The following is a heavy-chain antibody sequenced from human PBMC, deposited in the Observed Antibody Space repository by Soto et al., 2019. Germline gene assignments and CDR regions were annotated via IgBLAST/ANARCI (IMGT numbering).Heavy chain of an antibody. CDR3: ARGKHIVVVTAMGEDWYFDL. Sequence: QVQLVQSGAEVKKPGSSVKVSCKASGGTFSSYAISWVRQAPGQGLDWMGGISPIFGTANYAQKFQGRVTINEDESTSTAYMELSSLRSEDTAVYYCARGKHIVVVTAMGEDWYFDLWGRGTLVTVSS. D-gene: IGHD2-21*02. CDR1: GGTFSSYA. J-gene: IGHJ2*01. CDR2: ISPIFGTA. V-gene: IGHV1-69*01.